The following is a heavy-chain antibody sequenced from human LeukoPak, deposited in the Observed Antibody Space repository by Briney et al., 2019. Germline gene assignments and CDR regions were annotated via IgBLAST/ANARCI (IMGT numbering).Heavy chain of an antibody. D-gene: IGHD1-26*01. V-gene: IGHV1-3*01. Sequence: ASVKVSCKASGYTFTSYASHWVRQAPGQRLEWMGWISAGNGNTKYSQNFQGRVTFISNTSATTAFMELSSLRSEDAAVYYCARDSGSGSNDYWGQGTLVTVSS. J-gene: IGHJ4*02. CDR1: GYTFTSYA. CDR2: ISAGNGNT. CDR3: ARDSGSGSNDY.